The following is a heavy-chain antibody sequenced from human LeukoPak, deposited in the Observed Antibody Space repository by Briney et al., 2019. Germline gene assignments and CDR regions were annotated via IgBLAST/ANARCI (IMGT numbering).Heavy chain of an antibody. CDR3: ARETPYYYDSSGHLDY. J-gene: IGHJ4*02. CDR1: GFTFSDYY. CDR2: ISSSGSTI. Sequence: GGSLRLSCAASGFTFSDYYMSWIRQAPGKGLDCVSYISSSGSTIYYADSVKGRFTISRDNAKNSLYLQMNSLRAEDTAVYYCARETPYYYDSSGHLDYWGQGTLVTVSS. D-gene: IGHD3-22*01. V-gene: IGHV3-11*04.